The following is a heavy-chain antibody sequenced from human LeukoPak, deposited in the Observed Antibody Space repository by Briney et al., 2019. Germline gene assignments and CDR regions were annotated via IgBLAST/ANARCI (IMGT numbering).Heavy chain of an antibody. J-gene: IGHJ3*02. CDR3: ANGGVLRETDYDAFDI. Sequence: RGSLRLSCAASGFTFSSYAMSWVRQAPGKGLEWVSAISGSGGSTYYADSVKGRFTISRDNSKNTLYLQMNSLRAEDTAVYYCANGGVLRETDYDAFDIWGQGTMVTVSS. D-gene: IGHD4-11*01. CDR2: ISGSGGST. CDR1: GFTFSSYA. V-gene: IGHV3-23*01.